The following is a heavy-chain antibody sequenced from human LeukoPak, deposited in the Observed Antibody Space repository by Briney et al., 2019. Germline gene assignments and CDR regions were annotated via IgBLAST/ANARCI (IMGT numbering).Heavy chain of an antibody. J-gene: IGHJ6*04. D-gene: IGHD5-12*01. CDR3: ARDRYSGYDWDFYYYGMDV. V-gene: IGHV4-31*03. Sequence: PSETLSLTCSVSDGSVSSADFYWSWIRQHPGKGLEWIGHIHYSGRTYYNPFLKSRVAISLDTSKNQFSLKLGSVTAADTAVYCCARDRYSGYDWDFYYYGMDVWGKGTTVTVSS. CDR1: DGSVSSADFY. CDR2: IHYSGRT.